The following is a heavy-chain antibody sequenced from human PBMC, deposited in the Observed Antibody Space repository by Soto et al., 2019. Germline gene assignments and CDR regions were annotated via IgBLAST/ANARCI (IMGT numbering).Heavy chain of an antibody. CDR2: ISYDGSNK. CDR3: ARDYRQWLHYFDY. V-gene: IGHV3-30-3*01. Sequence: QVQLVESGGGVIQPGRSLRLSCAASGFTFSSYAMHWVRQAPGKGLEWVAVISYDGSNKYYADSVKGRFTISRDNSKNTLYLQMNRLRAEDTAVYYCARDYRQWLHYFDYWGQGTLVTVSS. D-gene: IGHD6-19*01. J-gene: IGHJ4*02. CDR1: GFTFSSYA.